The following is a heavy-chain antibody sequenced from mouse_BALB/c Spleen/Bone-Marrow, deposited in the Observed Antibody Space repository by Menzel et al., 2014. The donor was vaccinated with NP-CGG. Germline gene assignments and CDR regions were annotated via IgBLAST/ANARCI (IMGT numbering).Heavy chain of an antibody. Sequence: EVKLMESGGGLVEPGGSLKLSCAASGFTFSDYYMYWVRQTPEKRLEWVATISDGGSYTYYPDSVKGRFTISRDNAKNNLYLQMSSLKSEDTAMYYCARRWFAYWGQGTLVTVSA. CDR2: ISDGGSYT. V-gene: IGHV5-4*02. CDR3: ARRWFAY. J-gene: IGHJ3*01. CDR1: GFTFSDYY.